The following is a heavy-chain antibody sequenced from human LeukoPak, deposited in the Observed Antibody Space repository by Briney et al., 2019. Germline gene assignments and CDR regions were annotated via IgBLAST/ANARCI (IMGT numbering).Heavy chain of an antibody. CDR3: ARGVRQRGYYIGYYFDY. CDR2: IYYSGST. Sequence: PSETLSLTCTVSGGSISSSSYYWGWIRQPPGKGLEWIGSIYYSGSTYYNPSLKSRVTISVDTSKNHFSLRLSSVTAADTAVYYCARGVRQRGYYIGYYFDYWGQGTLVTVSS. D-gene: IGHD3-22*01. J-gene: IGHJ4*02. CDR1: GGSISSSSYY. V-gene: IGHV4-39*07.